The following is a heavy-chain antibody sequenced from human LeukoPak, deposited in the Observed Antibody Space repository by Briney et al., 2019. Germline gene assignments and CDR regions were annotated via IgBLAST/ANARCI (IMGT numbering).Heavy chain of an antibody. J-gene: IGHJ6*02. Sequence: GGSLRLSCAASGFTFSSYGLHWVRQAPGKGLEWVAVISYDGSNKYYADSVKGRFTISRDNSKNTPYLQMNSLRAEDTAVFYCAKTAHCSGGSCPYQYYYGMGVWGQGTTVTVSS. V-gene: IGHV3-30*18. CDR2: ISYDGSNK. D-gene: IGHD2-15*01. CDR1: GFTFSSYG. CDR3: AKTAHCSGGSCPYQYYYGMGV.